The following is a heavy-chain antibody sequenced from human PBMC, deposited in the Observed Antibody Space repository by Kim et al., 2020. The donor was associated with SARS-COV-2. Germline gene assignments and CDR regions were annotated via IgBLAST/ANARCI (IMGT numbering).Heavy chain of an antibody. CDR2: INDGGSEK. CDR3: ARDVGVEFDY. Sequence: GGSLRLSCGVSGLGISMYWMTWVRQAPGKGLEWVATINDGGSEKYYVDSVRGRFTISRDNAKNVLYLQMNNLRGEDTGVYYCARDVGVEFDYWGQGTLVTVSS. V-gene: IGHV3-7*03. J-gene: IGHJ4*02. CDR1: GLGISMYW. D-gene: IGHD3-10*01.